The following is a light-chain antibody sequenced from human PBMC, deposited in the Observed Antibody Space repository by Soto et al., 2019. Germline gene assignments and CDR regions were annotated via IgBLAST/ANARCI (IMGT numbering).Light chain of an antibody. V-gene: IGKV3-20*01. J-gene: IGKJ1*01. CDR3: QQYGSSPPT. CDR1: QSISRY. Sequence: IVLTQAPGTLSLXPGERTTLSCRASQSISRYLAWYQQKPGQGPRLLIYGASSRATGTPDRFSGSGSGTDFTLTINRLEPEDFALYYCQQYGSSPPTFGQGTKVDIK. CDR2: GAS.